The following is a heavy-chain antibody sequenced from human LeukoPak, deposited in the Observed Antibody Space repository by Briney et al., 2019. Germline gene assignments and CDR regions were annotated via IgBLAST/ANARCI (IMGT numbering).Heavy chain of an antibody. CDR1: GFTLSSYW. J-gene: IGHJ4*02. D-gene: IGHD3/OR15-3a*01. CDR2: IKSDGSN. CDR3: ARGAWTAYYFDY. V-gene: IGHV3-74*01. Sequence: GGSLRLSCEASGFTLSSYWMHWVRQAPGKGLVWVSRIKSDGSNYYADSVKGRFTISRDNAKNTLYLQMNRLRAEDTAVYYGARGAWTAYYFDYWGQGTLVTVSS.